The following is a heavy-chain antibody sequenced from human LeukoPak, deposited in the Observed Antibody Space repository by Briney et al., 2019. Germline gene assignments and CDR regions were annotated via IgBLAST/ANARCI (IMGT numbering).Heavy chain of an antibody. J-gene: IGHJ3*02. CDR1: GDSVSSNSAA. CDR3: ARERSSGGGAGSGGFDI. V-gene: IGHV6-1*01. Sequence: SQTLSLTCAISGDSVSSNSAAWNWIRQSPSSGLEWLGKTYYRSKWYNDYAVSVKSRITINPDTSKNQFSLQLNSVTPEDTAVYYCARERSSGGGAGSGGFDIWGQGTMVTVSS. CDR2: TYYRSKWYN. D-gene: IGHD3-10*01.